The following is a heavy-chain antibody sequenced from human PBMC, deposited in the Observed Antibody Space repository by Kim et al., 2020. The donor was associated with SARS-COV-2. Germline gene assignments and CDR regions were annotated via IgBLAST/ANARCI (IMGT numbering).Heavy chain of an antibody. V-gene: IGHV1-18*04. CDR2: ISAYNGNT. CDR1: GYTFTSYG. Sequence: ASVKVSCKASGYTFTSYGISWVRQAPGQGLEWMGWISAYNGNTNYAQKLQGRVTMTTDTPTSTAYMELRSLRSDDTAVYYCARDQAILTGYYRVGLDYWGQGTLVTVSS. J-gene: IGHJ4*02. D-gene: IGHD3-9*01. CDR3: ARDQAILTGYYRVGLDY.